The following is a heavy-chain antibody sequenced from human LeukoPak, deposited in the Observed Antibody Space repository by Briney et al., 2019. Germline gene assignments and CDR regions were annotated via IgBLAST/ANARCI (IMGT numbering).Heavy chain of an antibody. Sequence: PGRSLRLSCAASGFTFSSYAMHWVRQAPGKGLEWVAVISYDGSNKYYADSVKGRFTISRDNSKNTLYLQMNSLRAEDTAVYYCAGAPGSYGYFDYWGQGTLVTVSS. J-gene: IGHJ4*02. CDR1: GFTFSSYA. CDR3: AGAPGSYGYFDY. CDR2: ISYDGSNK. D-gene: IGHD1-26*01. V-gene: IGHV3-30*01.